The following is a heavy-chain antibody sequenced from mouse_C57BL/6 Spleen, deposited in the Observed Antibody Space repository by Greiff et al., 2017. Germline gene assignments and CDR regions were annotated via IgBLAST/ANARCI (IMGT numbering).Heavy chain of an antibody. V-gene: IGHV1-26*01. D-gene: IGHD1-1*01. J-gene: IGHJ1*03. Sequence: VQLQQSGPELVKPGASVKISCKASGYTFTDYYMNWVKQSHGKSLEWIGDINPNNGGTSYNQKFKGKATLTVDKSSSTAYMELRSLTSEDSAVYYWERSLTAVVSYWYFDVWGTGTTVTVSS. CDR2: INPNNGGT. CDR3: ERSLTAVVSYWYFDV. CDR1: GYTFTDYY.